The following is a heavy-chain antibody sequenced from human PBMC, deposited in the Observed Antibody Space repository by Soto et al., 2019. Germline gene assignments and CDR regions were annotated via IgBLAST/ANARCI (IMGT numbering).Heavy chain of an antibody. J-gene: IGHJ5*02. D-gene: IGHD3-9*01. Sequence: GASVKVSCKASGYTFTSYAMHWVRQAPGQRLEWMGWINAGNGNTKYSQKFQGRVTITRDTSASTAYMELSSLRSEDTAVYYCARGSRFTIYGGWFDPWGQGTLVTVS. CDR1: GYTFTSYA. CDR3: ARGSRFTIYGGWFDP. CDR2: INAGNGNT. V-gene: IGHV1-3*01.